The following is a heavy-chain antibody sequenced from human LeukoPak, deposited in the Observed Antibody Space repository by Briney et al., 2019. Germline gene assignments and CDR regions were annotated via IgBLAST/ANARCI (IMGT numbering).Heavy chain of an antibody. CDR1: GWTFSSSG. V-gene: IGHV3-30*18. D-gene: IGHD6-19*01. CDR3: AKDRSAVAGSTSFDY. J-gene: IGHJ4*02. CDR2: ISYDGSNK. Sequence: GRSLRLSCAATGWTFSSSGMHWVRQAPGKGLEWVAFISYDGSNKYYADSVKGRFTISRDNSKNTLYLQMNSLRAEATAVYYCAKDRSAVAGSTSFDYWGQGTLVTVSS.